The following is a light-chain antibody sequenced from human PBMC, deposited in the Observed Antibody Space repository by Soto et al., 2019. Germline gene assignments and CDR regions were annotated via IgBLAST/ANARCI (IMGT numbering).Light chain of an antibody. J-gene: IGKJ4*01. V-gene: IGKV1-9*01. CDR2: LAS. CDR3: QYLNSFPLT. Sequence: IQLTQSPSSLSASVGDRVTITCRGSQVISKYLAWYQQKPGTAPKLLIYLASTLQGGVPSRFSGSGSGTAFSLTISSLQPEDVATYYCQYLNSFPLTFGGGTKVEIK. CDR1: QVISKY.